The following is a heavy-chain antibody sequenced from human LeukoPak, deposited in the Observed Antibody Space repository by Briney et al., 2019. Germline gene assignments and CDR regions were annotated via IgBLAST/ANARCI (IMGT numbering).Heavy chain of an antibody. D-gene: IGHD6-13*01. CDR3: ARSYSSSWYSL. Sequence: SETLSLTCTVSGYSISSGYYWGWIRQPPGKGLEWIGSFNHGGSTHYNPSLKSRVTISVDTSKDQFSLKLSSVTAADTAVYYCARSYSSSWYSLWGQGTLVTVSS. V-gene: IGHV4-38-2*02. J-gene: IGHJ4*02. CDR2: FNHGGST. CDR1: GYSISSGYY.